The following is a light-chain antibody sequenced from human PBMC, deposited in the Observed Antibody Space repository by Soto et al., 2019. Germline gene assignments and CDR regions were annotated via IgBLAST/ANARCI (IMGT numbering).Light chain of an antibody. CDR1: QSISVW. CDR2: KAS. Sequence: DIQMTQSPCTLSASVGDRVTITCRASQSISVWLAWFQQKPGNAPKLLIYKASTLESGVPSRFSGSGSGTEFTVTISSLQPDDSATYYCQQYNNRWTFGQGTKVDIK. J-gene: IGKJ1*01. V-gene: IGKV1-5*03. CDR3: QQYNNRWT.